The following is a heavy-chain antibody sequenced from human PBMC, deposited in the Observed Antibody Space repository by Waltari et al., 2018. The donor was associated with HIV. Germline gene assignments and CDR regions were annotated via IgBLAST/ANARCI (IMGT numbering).Heavy chain of an antibody. Sequence: QVQLVQSGAEVKKPGSSVKVSCKASGGAFVSHTINWVRQAPGQGLEWMGRAIPMFGTANYAQKFQGRVTITADKSTSTAYMELIGLRFDDTAVYYCASARETMGVDFDSWGQGTLVTVS. CDR3: ASARETMGVDFDS. V-gene: IGHV1-69*08. D-gene: IGHD3-10*01. CDR1: GGAFVSHT. CDR2: AIPMFGTA. J-gene: IGHJ5*01.